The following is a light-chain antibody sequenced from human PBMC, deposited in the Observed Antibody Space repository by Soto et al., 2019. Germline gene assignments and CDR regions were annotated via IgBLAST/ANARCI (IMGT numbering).Light chain of an antibody. Sequence: DIQMTQSPSSLSASVGDIVTITFRASQDISNYLAWYQQKPEKVPKLLIYAASTLQSGVPSRFSGSGSGTDFTLTISSLQPEDFATYYCQKYNSAPQTFGQGTKVDI. J-gene: IGKJ1*01. CDR2: AAS. CDR3: QKYNSAPQT. V-gene: IGKV1-27*01. CDR1: QDISNY.